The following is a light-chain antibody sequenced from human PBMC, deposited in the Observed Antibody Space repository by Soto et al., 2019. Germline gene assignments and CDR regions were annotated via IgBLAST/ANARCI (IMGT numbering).Light chain of an antibody. V-gene: IGLV2-14*01. Sequence: QSALIQPASMSGSPGQSITISCTGTSRDVGGSNYVSWYQHHPHRAPKLLIYEVSYRPSGVSSRFSGSKSGNTASLTISGLQAEDDADYFCSSYTSSNTLEVFGVGTKVTVL. CDR2: EVS. J-gene: IGLJ1*01. CDR1: SRDVGGSNY. CDR3: SSYTSSNTLEV.